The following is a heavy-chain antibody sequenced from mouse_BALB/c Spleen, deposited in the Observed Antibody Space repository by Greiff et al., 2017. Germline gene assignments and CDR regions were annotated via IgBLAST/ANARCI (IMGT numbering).Heavy chain of an antibody. CDR3: TRRRPYYGNQYYFDY. CDR2: INPSNGGT. Sequence: QVQLKESGAELVKPGASVKLSCKASGYTFTSYYMYWVKQRPGQGLEWIGEINPSNGGTNFNEKFKSKATLTVDKSSSTAYMQLSSLTSEDSAVYYCTRRRPYYGNQYYFDYWGQGTTLTVSS. V-gene: IGHV1S81*02. D-gene: IGHD2-10*01. J-gene: IGHJ2*01. CDR1: GYTFTSYY.